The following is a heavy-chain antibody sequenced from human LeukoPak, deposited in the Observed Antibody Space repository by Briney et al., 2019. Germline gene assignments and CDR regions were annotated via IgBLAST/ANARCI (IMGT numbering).Heavy chain of an antibody. CDR1: GYTFTGYY. D-gene: IGHD6-13*01. CDR3: ARDSGYSSSWYLPYFDY. V-gene: IGHV1-2*02. J-gene: IGHJ4*02. CDR2: INPNSGGT. Sequence: GASVKVSCKASGYTFTGYYMHWVRQAPGQGLEWMGWINPNSGGTNYAQKFQGRVTMTRDTSISTAYMKLSRLRSDDTAVYYCARDSGYSSSWYLPYFDYWGQGTLVTVSS.